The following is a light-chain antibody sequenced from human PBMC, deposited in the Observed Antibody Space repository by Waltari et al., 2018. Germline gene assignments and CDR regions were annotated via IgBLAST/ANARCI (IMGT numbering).Light chain of an antibody. J-gene: IGLJ3*02. CDR1: SPNIGSNT. CDR3: AAWDDSLNGWV. Sequence: QSVPTQSPSASGTPGQRVTISCSGSSPNIGSNTVNWYKQVPGTAPKLLISTTNQRPSGVPDRFSGSKSGTSASLAISGPQSEDEADYFCAAWDDSLNGWVFGGGTKLSVL. V-gene: IGLV1-44*01. CDR2: TTN.